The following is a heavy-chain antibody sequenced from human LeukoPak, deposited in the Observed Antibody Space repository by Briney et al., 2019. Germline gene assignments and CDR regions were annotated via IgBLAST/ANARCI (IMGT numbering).Heavy chain of an antibody. J-gene: IGHJ6*02. V-gene: IGHV3-7*01. CDR1: GFAFSHYW. CDR2: IKQDGSEK. Sequence: PGGSLRLSCAASGFAFSHYWMTWVRQAPGKGLEWVANIKQDGSEKYYVDSVKGRFTISRDNAKNSLCLQMNSLRAEDTAVYYCAREPSTFGQYGMDVWGQGTTVTVSS. CDR3: AREPSTFGQYGMDV. D-gene: IGHD3-10*01.